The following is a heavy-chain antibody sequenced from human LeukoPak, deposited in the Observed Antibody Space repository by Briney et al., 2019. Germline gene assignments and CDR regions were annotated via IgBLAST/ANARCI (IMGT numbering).Heavy chain of an antibody. D-gene: IGHD3-10*01. CDR3: ARGPEFPLGFGELYS. Sequence: ASVKVSCKASGYTFTSYYMHWVRQATGQGLEWMGWMNPNSGNTGYAQKFQGRVTMTRNTSISTAYMELSSLRSEDTAVYYCARGPEFPLGFGELYSWGQGTLVTVSS. CDR2: MNPNSGNT. J-gene: IGHJ4*02. V-gene: IGHV1-8*02. CDR1: GYTFTSYY.